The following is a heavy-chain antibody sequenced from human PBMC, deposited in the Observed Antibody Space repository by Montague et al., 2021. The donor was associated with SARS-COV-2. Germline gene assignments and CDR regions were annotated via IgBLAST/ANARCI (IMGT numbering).Heavy chain of an antibody. CDR3: ARSPRGSGTGWLDY. Sequence: SLRLSCAASGFTSGDYQMTWLRQAPEKGLQWVANINQDETAKTYVDSVKGRFTISRDNAKNSLILQMNSLKDEDTAVYYCARSPRGSGTGWLDYWGQGTLVTVSS. V-gene: IGHV3-7*01. D-gene: IGHD3/OR15-3a*01. J-gene: IGHJ4*02. CDR1: GFTSGDYQ. CDR2: INQDETAK.